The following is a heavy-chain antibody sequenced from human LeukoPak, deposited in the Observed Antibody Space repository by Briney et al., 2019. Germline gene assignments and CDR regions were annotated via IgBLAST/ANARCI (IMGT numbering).Heavy chain of an antibody. V-gene: IGHV3-48*03. CDR1: GFTFSSYE. J-gene: IGHJ6*02. CDR3: ARGNYGMDV. Sequence: GGSLRLSCAASGFTFSSYEMNWVRQAPGKGLEWVSYISSSGSTTYYADSVKGRFTISRDNAKNSLYLQMNSLRAEDTAVYYCARGNYGMDVWGQGTTVTVSS. CDR2: ISSSGSTT.